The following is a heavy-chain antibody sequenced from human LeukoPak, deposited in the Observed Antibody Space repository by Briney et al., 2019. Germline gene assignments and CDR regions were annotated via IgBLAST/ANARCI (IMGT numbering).Heavy chain of an antibody. D-gene: IGHD2/OR15-2a*01. V-gene: IGHV3-15*01. CDR1: GFTFSDAW. CDR3: TTAFFGSPPG. Sequence: PGGSLRLSCAVSGFTFSDAWMNWVRQTPGKGLEWVGRIQSKTHGGTTDFAPPVKDRFTISRDDSKSMLFLQMNSLKPEDTAVYYCTTAFFGSPPGWGQGTLVTVSS. J-gene: IGHJ4*02. CDR2: IQSKTHGGTT.